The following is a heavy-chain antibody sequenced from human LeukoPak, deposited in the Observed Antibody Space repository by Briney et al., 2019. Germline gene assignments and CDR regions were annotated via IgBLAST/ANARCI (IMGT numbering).Heavy chain of an antibody. D-gene: IGHD2-2*01. Sequence: ASVKVSCKASGYSLINYGISWVRQAPGQGLEWMGWISFKNGNTNSAQKLQGRVTMTTDTSTSTAYMELMSLRSDDTAVYYCAKGGSTRPWSFDIWGQGRMVTVSS. CDR1: GYSLINYG. CDR2: ISFKNGNT. J-gene: IGHJ3*02. V-gene: IGHV1-18*01. CDR3: AKGGSTRPWSFDI.